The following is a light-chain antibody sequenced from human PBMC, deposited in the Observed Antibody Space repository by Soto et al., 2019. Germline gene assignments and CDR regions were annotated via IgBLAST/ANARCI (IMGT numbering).Light chain of an antibody. V-gene: IGLV6-57*03. Sequence: NFMLTQPHSVSESPGKTVTISCTRSGGSITSGYVQWYQQRPGRAPTTVIYEDNQRPSGVPDRFSGSIDSSSNSASLTISGLKTEDEADYYCQSYHSSYPYVFGTGTKVTVL. CDR2: EDN. CDR1: GGSITSGY. CDR3: QSYHSSYPYV. J-gene: IGLJ1*01.